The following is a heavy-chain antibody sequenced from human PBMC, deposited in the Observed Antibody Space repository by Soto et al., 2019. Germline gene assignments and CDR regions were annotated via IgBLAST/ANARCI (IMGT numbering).Heavy chain of an antibody. CDR2: IIPMFGTA. CDR3: ARGATVTREYFYGMDV. Sequence: SVKVSCKXSGGSFSNYAISWVRQAPGQGLEWMGAIIPMFGTANYAQMFQGRVTITADESTNTAYMEVSSLRSEDSAVYYCARGATVTREYFYGMDVWGQGTTVTSP. D-gene: IGHD4-4*01. V-gene: IGHV1-69*13. J-gene: IGHJ6*02. CDR1: GGSFSNYA.